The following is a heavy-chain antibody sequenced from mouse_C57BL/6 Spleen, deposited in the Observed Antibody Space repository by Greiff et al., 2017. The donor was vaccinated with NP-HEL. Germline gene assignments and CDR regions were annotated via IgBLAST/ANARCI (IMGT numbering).Heavy chain of an antibody. V-gene: IGHV1-42*01. CDR1: GYSFTGYY. D-gene: IGHD3-2*02. Sequence: EVQLQQSGPELVKPGASVKISCKASGYSFTGYYMNWVKQSPEKSLEWIGEINPSTGGTTYNQKFKAKATLTVDKSSSTAYMQLKSLTSEDSAVYYCARGDSSGPYYAMDYWGQGTSVTVSS. CDR3: ARGDSSGPYYAMDY. CDR2: INPSTGGT. J-gene: IGHJ4*01.